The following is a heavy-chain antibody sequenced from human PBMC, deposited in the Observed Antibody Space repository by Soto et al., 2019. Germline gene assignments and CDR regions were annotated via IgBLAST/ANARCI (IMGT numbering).Heavy chain of an antibody. CDR1: GDIFTNFG. CDR3: ARVVRGVVKWFDP. D-gene: IGHD3-10*01. Sequence: HLVQSGPEVKKPGAAVSVSCKTSGDIFTNFGLSWVRQAPGQGLEWMGWIATYNSNRNYAQKFQGRLTLTTDTSTSTAYMELKSLTYDDTAVYYFARVVRGVVKWFDPWGQGTMVTVSS. CDR2: IATYNSNR. J-gene: IGHJ5*02. V-gene: IGHV1-18*01.